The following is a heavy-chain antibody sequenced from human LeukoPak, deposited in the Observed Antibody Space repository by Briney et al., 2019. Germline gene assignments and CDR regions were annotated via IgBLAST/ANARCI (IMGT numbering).Heavy chain of an antibody. CDR2: ISGSGGST. D-gene: IGHD3-22*01. Sequence: GGSLRLSCAASGFTFSSYAMSWVRQAPGKGLEWVSAISGSGGSTYYADSVKGRFTISRDNSKNTLYLQMNSLRAEDTAAYYCAKYPDYYDSPGWFDPWGQGTLVTVSS. CDR3: AKYPDYYDSPGWFDP. J-gene: IGHJ5*02. CDR1: GFTFSSYA. V-gene: IGHV3-23*01.